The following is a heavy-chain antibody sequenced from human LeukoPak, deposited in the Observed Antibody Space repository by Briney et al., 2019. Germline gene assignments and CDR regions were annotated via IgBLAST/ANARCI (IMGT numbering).Heavy chain of an antibody. J-gene: IGHJ4*02. CDR2: ISPSGRSE. Sequence: PGGSLRLSCAGSGLSFCDYGMNCVRQAPGKGLEWLSFISPSGRSESYADSAKGRFTIARDNAKKSMYLQMNSLRDEDTAIYCCTRAARIDYWGQGTLVTVSS. CDR1: GLSFCDYG. V-gene: IGHV3-48*03. D-gene: IGHD6-25*01. CDR3: TRAARIDY.